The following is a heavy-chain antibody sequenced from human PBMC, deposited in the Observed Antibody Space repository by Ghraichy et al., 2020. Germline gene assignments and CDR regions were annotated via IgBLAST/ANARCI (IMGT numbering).Heavy chain of an antibody. CDR3: ARQLYSSGTYYFDY. Sequence: GESLNISCAASCSTSSSYAMCFFRQAPRKRLEWVSGVSNIGINTYYADSVKGRFTISRDNSKNTLFLQLNSLRAEDTAVYYCARQLYSSGTYYFDYWGQGTLVIVTS. J-gene: IGHJ4*02. CDR1: CSTSSSYA. D-gene: IGHD6-19*01. V-gene: IGHV3-23*01. CDR2: VSNIGINT.